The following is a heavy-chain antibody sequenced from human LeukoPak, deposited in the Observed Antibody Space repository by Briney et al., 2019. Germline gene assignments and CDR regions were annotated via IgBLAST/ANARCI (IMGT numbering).Heavy chain of an antibody. J-gene: IGHJ6*03. CDR3: ARDVRRSSSSANSYYYYMDV. CDR2: IYTSVTT. V-gene: IGHV4-4*07. Sequence: SETLSLTCTVSDGSISNYYWSCIWQPPGEGLKWIGGIYTSVTTNYNTSLTSRVTMSVDTSKNHFSPKRGSVTAADTPLCYCARDVRRSSSSANSYYYYMDVWDKGTTVTVSS. CDR1: DGSISNYY. D-gene: IGHD6-6*01.